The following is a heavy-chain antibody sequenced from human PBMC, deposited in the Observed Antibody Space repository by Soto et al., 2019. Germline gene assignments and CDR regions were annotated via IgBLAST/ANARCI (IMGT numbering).Heavy chain of an antibody. CDR3: VRDWQLSP. Sequence: QVQLVQSGDEVKKTGASVKVSCRASGYTLTNYGISWVRQDPGQGLFWMGWISGHNGNTLYAQNLQGRLTLTIDTSTNTVYMELMSLKIDDTAMYYCVRDWQLSPWGQGTLVTVSS. V-gene: IGHV1-18*01. D-gene: IGHD1-1*01. CDR1: GYTLTNYG. CDR2: ISGHNGNT. J-gene: IGHJ5*02.